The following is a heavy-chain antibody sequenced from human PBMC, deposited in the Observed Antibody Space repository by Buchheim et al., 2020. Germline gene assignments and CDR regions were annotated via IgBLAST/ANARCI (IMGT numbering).Heavy chain of an antibody. CDR2: ISSSDRTI. CDR3: ARQQLGRPYCYYAMDV. CDR1: GFTFSTYE. V-gene: IGHV3-48*03. Sequence: EVQLVESGGGLVQPGGSLRLSCAASGFTFSTYEMNWVRQAPGKGLEWISYISSSDRTIYYADSVKGRFTISRDNAQNSLYLQMQSLRAEDTAVYYCARQQLGRPYCYYAMDVWGQGTT. D-gene: IGHD6-6*01. J-gene: IGHJ6*02.